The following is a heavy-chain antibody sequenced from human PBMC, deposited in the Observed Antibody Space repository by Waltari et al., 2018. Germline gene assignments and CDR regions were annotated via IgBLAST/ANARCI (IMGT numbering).Heavy chain of an antibody. Sequence: QVQLQQWGAGLLKPSETLSLTCSVSGASFSAYYWGWVRHVPGKGLSWIGQVRHPGNTNYNPSLQSRVAISIDTTSKQFSLKVFSVTAADTGLYFCTRGGNYDFWSHSPFVDPWGQGTQVIVSS. V-gene: IGHV4-34*01. CDR1: GASFSAYY. CDR3: TRGGNYDFWSHSPFVDP. J-gene: IGHJ5*02. CDR2: VRHPGNT. D-gene: IGHD3-3*01.